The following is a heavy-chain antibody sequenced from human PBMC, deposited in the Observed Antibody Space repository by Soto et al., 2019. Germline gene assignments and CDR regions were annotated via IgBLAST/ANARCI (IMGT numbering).Heavy chain of an antibody. V-gene: IGHV4-31*02. Sequence: PSETLSLTCTVSGDSIISGGYYWTWIRQHPGRGLEWIGYIYYSGTTYYNPSLKSRLLMLVDTSNNQFSLNLRSVTAADTAVYYCARGSTASGGWSGYYFDYWGQGTLVTVSS. CDR2: IYYSGTT. D-gene: IGHD6-19*01. CDR1: GDSIISGGYY. J-gene: IGHJ4*02. CDR3: ARGSTASGGWSGYYFDY.